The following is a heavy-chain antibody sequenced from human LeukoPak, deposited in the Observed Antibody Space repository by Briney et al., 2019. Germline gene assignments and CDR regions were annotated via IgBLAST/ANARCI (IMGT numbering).Heavy chain of an antibody. J-gene: IGHJ2*01. CDR3: AEDRGYSYGYEVGYFDL. Sequence: PGGSLRLSCAASGFTFSGYAMSWVRQAPGKGLEWVSAISGSGGSTYYADSVKGRFTISRDNSKNTLYLQMNSLRAEDTAVYYCAEDRGYSYGYEVGYFDLWGRGTLVTVSS. V-gene: IGHV3-23*01. CDR2: ISGSGGST. D-gene: IGHD5-18*01. CDR1: GFTFSGYA.